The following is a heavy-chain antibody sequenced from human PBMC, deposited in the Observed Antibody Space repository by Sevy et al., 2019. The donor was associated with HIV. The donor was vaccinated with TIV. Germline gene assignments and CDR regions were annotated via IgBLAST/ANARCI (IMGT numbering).Heavy chain of an antibody. J-gene: IGHJ5*01. CDR3: AKDTHPGMTATGNNWFDS. CDR1: GFIFRDYG. Sequence: GGSLRLSCVASGFIFRDYGMHWVRQAPGKGLEWVAVISYGANHRYYADSARERFTISRDNSKNTLYLQMNSLRIEDTAVYYCAKDTHPGMTATGNNWFDSWGQGSLVTVSS. CDR2: ISYGANHR. V-gene: IGHV3-30*18. D-gene: IGHD1-1*01.